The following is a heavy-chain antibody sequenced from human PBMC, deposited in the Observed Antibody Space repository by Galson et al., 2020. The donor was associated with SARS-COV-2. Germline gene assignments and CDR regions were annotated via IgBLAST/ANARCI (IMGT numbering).Heavy chain of an antibody. CDR3: CGAGGSGSYFGWFDP. J-gene: IGHJ5*02. V-gene: IGHV3-30-3*01. CDR2: ISYDGSNT. CDR1: GFTFSSYA. D-gene: IGHD3-10*01. Sequence: GESLKISCAASGFTFSSYAMHWVRQAPGKGLEWVAVISYDGSNTYYADSVKGRFTISRDNSKNTLYLQMNSLRAEDTAVYYCCGAGGSGSYFGWFDPWGQGTLVTVSS.